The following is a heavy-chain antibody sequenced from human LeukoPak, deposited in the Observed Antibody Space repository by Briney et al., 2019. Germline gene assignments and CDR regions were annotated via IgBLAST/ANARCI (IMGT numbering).Heavy chain of an antibody. Sequence: GGSLRLSCAASGFTFSDYYMSWIRQAPGKGLEWVSYISRTSGYTKHADSVKGRFTISRDNAKNSLYLQMNSLRAEDTAVYYCARGIQDYFYGMDVWGQGTTVTVSS. J-gene: IGHJ6*02. V-gene: IGHV3-11*05. CDR2: ISRTSGYT. CDR1: GFTFSDYY. CDR3: ARGIQDYFYGMDV.